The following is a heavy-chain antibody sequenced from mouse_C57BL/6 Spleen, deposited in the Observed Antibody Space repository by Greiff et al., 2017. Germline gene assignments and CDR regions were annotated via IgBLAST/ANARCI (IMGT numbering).Heavy chain of an antibody. CDR2: IYPGGGYT. J-gene: IGHJ2*01. CDR1: GYTFTNYW. D-gene: IGHD2-1*01. Sequence: QVQLQQSGAELVRPGTSVKMSCKASGYTFTNYWIGWAKQRPGHGLEWIGDIYPGGGYTNYNEKFKGKATLTAEKSSSTAYMELRSLTSEDSAVYFCARSGGNYGFDYWGQGTTLTVSS. V-gene: IGHV1-63*01. CDR3: ARSGGNYGFDY.